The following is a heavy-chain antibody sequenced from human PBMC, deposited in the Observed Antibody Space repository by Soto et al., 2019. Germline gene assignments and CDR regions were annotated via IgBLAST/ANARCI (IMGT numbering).Heavy chain of an antibody. Sequence: QVQLVQSGAEVKKPGSSVKVSCKASGGTFSSYTISWVRQAPGQGLEWMGRIIPILGIANYAQKFQGRVTITADKSTSTAYMELSSLRSEDTAVYYCARDLGYYGSGSYGPHGYWSQGTLVTVSS. V-gene: IGHV1-69*08. CDR2: IIPILGIA. D-gene: IGHD3-10*01. J-gene: IGHJ4*02. CDR3: ARDLGYYGSGSYGPHGY. CDR1: GGTFSSYT.